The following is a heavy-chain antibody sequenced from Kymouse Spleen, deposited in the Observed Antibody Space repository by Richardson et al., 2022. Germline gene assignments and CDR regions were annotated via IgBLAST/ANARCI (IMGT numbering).Heavy chain of an antibody. Sequence: EVQLVESGGGLVQPGGSLRLSCAASGFTFSSYAMSWVRQAPGKGLEWVSAISGSGGSTYYADSVKGRFTISRDNSKNTLYLQMNSLRAEDTAVYYCAKSYYYGSGSYYPFDYWGQGTLVTVSS. V-gene: IGHV3-23*04. CDR1: GFTFSSYA. D-gene: IGHD3-10*01. J-gene: IGHJ4*02. CDR3: AKSYYYGSGSYYPFDY. CDR2: ISGSGGST.